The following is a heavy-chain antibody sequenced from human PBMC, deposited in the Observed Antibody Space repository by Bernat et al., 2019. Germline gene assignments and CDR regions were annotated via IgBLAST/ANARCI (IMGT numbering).Heavy chain of an antibody. D-gene: IGHD2-2*01. J-gene: IGHJ4*02. CDR2: IRQDGSEK. Sequence: EVQLVESGGGLVQPGGSLRLSCAASGFTFSSYWMSWVRQAPGKGLEWVADIRQDGSEKYYVDSVKGRFTISRDNAKNSLYLQMNSLRAEDTAVYYCAGVGSRSCSSTSCDLDYWGQGTLVTVSS. CDR1: GFTFSSYW. CDR3: AGVGSRSCSSTSCDLDY. V-gene: IGHV3-7*03.